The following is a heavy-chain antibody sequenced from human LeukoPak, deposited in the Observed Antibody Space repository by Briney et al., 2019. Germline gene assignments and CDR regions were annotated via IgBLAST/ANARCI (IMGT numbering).Heavy chain of an antibody. CDR3: ARHDRIIASPLV. CDR1: GFTFSSYA. V-gene: IGHV3-30*04. CDR2: ISYDGSNK. D-gene: IGHD2/OR15-2a*01. J-gene: IGHJ4*02. Sequence: SGGSLRLSCAASGFTFSSYAMHWVRQAPGKGLEWVAVISYDGSNKYYADSVRGRFTISRDNSKNTLYLQMNSLRAEDTAVYYCARHDRIIASPLVWGQGTLVTVSS.